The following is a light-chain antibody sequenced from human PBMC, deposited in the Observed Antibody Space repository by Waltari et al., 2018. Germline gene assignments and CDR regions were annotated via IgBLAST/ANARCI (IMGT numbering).Light chain of an antibody. CDR2: WAS. CDR3: QQYYSPPWT. CDR1: QSVLYTSNNKNY. Sequence: DIVMTQSPDSLAVSPGERATINCKSSQSVLYTSNNKNYLAGYQQKPGQPPKLLFYWASTRESGVPDRFSGSGSGTDFTLTISGLQAEDVAVYYCQQYYSPPWTFGQGTQVEIK. V-gene: IGKV4-1*01. J-gene: IGKJ1*01.